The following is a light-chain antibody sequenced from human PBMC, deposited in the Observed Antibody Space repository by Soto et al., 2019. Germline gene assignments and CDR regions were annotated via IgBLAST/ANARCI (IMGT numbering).Light chain of an antibody. CDR1: QSVLYSSNNKNY. Sequence: DIVMTQSPDSLAVSLGERATINCKSSQSVLYSSNNKNYLAWYQQKPGQPPKLLIYWASTRESGVPDRFSGSGSGTDFTLTISSLPAADVAVYYCQQYYSTPQTFGQGTKVDIK. CDR2: WAS. CDR3: QQYYSTPQT. V-gene: IGKV4-1*01. J-gene: IGKJ1*01.